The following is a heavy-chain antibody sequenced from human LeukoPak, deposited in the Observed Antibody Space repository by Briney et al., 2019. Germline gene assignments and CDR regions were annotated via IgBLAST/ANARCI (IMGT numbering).Heavy chain of an antibody. D-gene: IGHD6-19*01. CDR1: GFTFGDYA. Sequence: GGSLRLSCTASGFTFGDYAMSWVREAPGKGLEWVGFIRSKGYGCTTEYAASVKGQFTISRDDSKSIAYLQMNSLKIEDTAVYYCSRNSSGWYSVPFYLWGRGTLVTVSS. CDR3: SRNSSGWYSVPFYL. CDR2: IRSKGYGCTT. J-gene: IGHJ2*01. V-gene: IGHV3-49*04.